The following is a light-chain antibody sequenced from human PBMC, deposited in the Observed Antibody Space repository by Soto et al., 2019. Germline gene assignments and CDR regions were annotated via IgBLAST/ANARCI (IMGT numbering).Light chain of an antibody. CDR3: QQYNDWPIT. CDR2: AAS. V-gene: IGKV3-15*01. Sequence: EIVLTHSPATLSVYPGEIATLFCRASQGISTLLAWYQQKPGQAPRLLIYAASTRAAGIPARFSGSGSGTDFTLTISSLQSEDFAIYYCQQYNDWPITFGQGTRLEIK. J-gene: IGKJ5*01. CDR1: QGISTL.